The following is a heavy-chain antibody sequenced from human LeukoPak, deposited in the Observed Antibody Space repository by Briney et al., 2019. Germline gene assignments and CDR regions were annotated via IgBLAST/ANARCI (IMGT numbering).Heavy chain of an antibody. CDR1: GGSISGWY. Sequence: PSETLSLTCTVSGGSISGWYWSWIRQPPGKGLEWIGNIYGSGYTNYNPSLKSRVTMSIDTSKNHFSLKLTSVTAADTATYYCARETSLAGFASGWGPHYLNYWGQGTLVTVSS. CDR3: ARETSLAGFASGWGPHYLNY. J-gene: IGHJ4*02. V-gene: IGHV4-59*01. CDR2: IYGSGYT. D-gene: IGHD6-19*01.